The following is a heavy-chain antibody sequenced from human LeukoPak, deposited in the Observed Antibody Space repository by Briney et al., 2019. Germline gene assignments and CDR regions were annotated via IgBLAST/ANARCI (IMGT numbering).Heavy chain of an antibody. J-gene: IGHJ4*02. D-gene: IGHD6-19*01. CDR1: EFTFNDYT. CDR2: ITSRSSYR. Sequence: GGSLRLSCVASEFTFNDYTMHWVRQAPGKGLEWVSSITSRSSYRFYADSVKGRFTITRDNAKNSLYLQMNSLRVEDTAVYYCARDWCSGWSYYFDYWGQGSLVTVSS. CDR3: ARDWCSGWSYYFDY. V-gene: IGHV3-21*06.